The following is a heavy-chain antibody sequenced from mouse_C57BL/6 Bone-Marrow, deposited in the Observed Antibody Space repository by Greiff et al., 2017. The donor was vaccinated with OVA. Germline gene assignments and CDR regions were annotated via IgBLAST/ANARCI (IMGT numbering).Heavy chain of an antibody. CDR3: TTRHYYGSSSYYYAMGY. D-gene: IGHD1-1*01. V-gene: IGHV14-1*01. J-gene: IGHJ4*01. CDR1: GFNIKNTY. CDR2: IDPEDGDT. Sequence: VQLQQSVAELVRPGASVKLSCTASGFNIKNTYMHWVKQRPEQGLEWIGRIDPEDGDTEYAAKFQGKATMTADTSSNTAYLQLSSLTSEDTAVYYCTTRHYYGSSSYYYAMGYWGQGTSVTVSS.